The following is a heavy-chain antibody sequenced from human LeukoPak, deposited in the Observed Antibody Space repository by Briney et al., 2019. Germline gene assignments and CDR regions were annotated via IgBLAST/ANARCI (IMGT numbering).Heavy chain of an antibody. CDR1: GFTFSFYS. V-gene: IGHV3-21*01. J-gene: IGHJ4*02. CDR2: ISSSSSSI. CDR3: ARDLMEGFYVGY. D-gene: IGHD2-8*01. Sequence: GGSLRLSYAASGFTFSFYSMNWVRQAPGKGLEWVSSISSSSSSIYYADSVKGRFTISRDNAKNSLYLQMNSLRAEDTAVYYCARDLMEGFYVGYWGQGILVTVSS.